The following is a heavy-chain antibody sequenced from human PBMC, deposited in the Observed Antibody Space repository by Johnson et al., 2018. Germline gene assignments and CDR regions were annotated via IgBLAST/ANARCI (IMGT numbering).Heavy chain of an antibody. J-gene: IGHJ6*02. Sequence: QVQLVESGGGVVQPGRSLRLSCAASGFTFSSYGMHWVRQAPGKGLEWVAVIWYDGSNKYYADSVKGRFTISRDNSKNTLYLQMNSLRAEDTAVYYCAREPNILGIAVAGTLGYYCMDVWGQGTTVTVSS. V-gene: IGHV3-33*01. CDR1: GFTFSSYG. CDR2: IWYDGSNK. D-gene: IGHD6-19*01. CDR3: AREPNILGIAVAGTLGYYCMDV.